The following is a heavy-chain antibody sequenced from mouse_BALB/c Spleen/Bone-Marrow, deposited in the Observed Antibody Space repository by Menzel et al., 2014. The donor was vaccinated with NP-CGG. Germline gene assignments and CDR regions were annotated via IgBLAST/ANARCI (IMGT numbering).Heavy chain of an antibody. CDR1: GFDFSRYW. Sequence: EVQLQQSGGGLVQPGGSLKLSCAASGFDFSRYWMSWVRQAPGKGLEWIGEINPDSNTINYTPSLKDKFIISRDNAKNTLYLQMSKVRSEDTALYYCARLGYYGSFAYWGQGAQVTVSA. CDR3: ARLGYYGSFAY. V-gene: IGHV4-1*02. CDR2: INPDSNTI. D-gene: IGHD1-2*01. J-gene: IGHJ3*01.